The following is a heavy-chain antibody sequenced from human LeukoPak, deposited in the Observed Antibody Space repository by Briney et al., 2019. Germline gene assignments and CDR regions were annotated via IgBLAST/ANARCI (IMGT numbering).Heavy chain of an antibody. J-gene: IGHJ4*02. CDR3: ARGGNRFGGFYFDH. D-gene: IGHD3-10*01. V-gene: IGHV4-31*03. CDR1: GDSVSSAEPY. CDR2: IRHTGSN. Sequence: SETPSLTCTLSGDSVSSAEPYWSWIRQLPGKGLESIGFIRHTGSNRQNPSLRNRAAVSLDASKNQFALRLSSVSAADTAVYYCARGGNRFGGFYFDHWGQGILVTVSS.